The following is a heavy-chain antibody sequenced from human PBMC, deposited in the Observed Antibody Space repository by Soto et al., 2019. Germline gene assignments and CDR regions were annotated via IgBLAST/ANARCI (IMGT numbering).Heavy chain of an antibody. CDR2: IIPLFGTA. CDR1: GGTFITYA. CDR3: ARPKGTYSSGYYYFDF. Sequence: QVQLEQSGAEVKQPGSSVRVSCKTSGGTFITYAINWVRQAPGQGLEWMGAIIPLFGTADYSQKFQGRVTITADESTSTAYMELSSLRSDDPAVYFCARPKGTYSSGYYYFDFWGQGTLVTVSS. V-gene: IGHV1-69*01. J-gene: IGHJ4*02. D-gene: IGHD6-19*01.